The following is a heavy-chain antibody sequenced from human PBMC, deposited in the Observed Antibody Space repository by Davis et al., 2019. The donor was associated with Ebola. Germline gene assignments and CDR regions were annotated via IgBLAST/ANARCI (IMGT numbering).Heavy chain of an antibody. CDR1: GGSLSRSSYY. CDR2: VYYNGNT. V-gene: IGHV4-39*01. Sequence: MPSETLSLTCSVSGGSLSRSSYYWVWIRQPPGKGLEWIGSVYYNGNTHYNSYLKSRVTISVDTSKSQFSLKLDSVTAADTAVYYCASDGDYWGRGTLVTVSS. CDR3: ASDGDY. J-gene: IGHJ4*02.